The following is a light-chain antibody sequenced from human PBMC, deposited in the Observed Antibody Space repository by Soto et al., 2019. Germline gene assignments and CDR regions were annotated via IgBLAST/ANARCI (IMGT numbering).Light chain of an antibody. J-gene: IGKJ1*01. Sequence: EIVWTQSPAVLSLSPGERATLSCGASQSVSYRYLAWYQQKPGLAPRLLIYDAFNRATGISDRFSGSGSGTDFTLSISKLEPGDFGVYFCHQYGKSPRTFGQGTKVDIK. CDR1: QSVSYRY. V-gene: IGKV3D-20*01. CDR3: HQYGKSPRT. CDR2: DAF.